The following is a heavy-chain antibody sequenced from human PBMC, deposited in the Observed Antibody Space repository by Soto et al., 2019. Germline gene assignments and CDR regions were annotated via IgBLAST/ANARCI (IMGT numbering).Heavy chain of an antibody. CDR2: INDDGSAT. V-gene: IGHV3-74*01. D-gene: IGHD3-10*01. J-gene: IGHJ4*02. CDR3: ARGNFGSGTANDY. Sequence: EVQLVESGGGLVQPGGSLRLSCAASGFTFSGSWMHWVRQAPGKGLIWVSRINDDGSATSYADFVKGRFTISRDNAKDTLLLQMNGLRAEDTAVYYCARGNFGSGTANDYWGQGTLVTVSS. CDR1: GFTFSGSW.